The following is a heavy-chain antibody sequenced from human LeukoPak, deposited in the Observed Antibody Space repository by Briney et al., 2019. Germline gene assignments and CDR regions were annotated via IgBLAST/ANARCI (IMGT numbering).Heavy chain of an antibody. CDR1: GGSLSSSNW. CDR2: IYSDDST. CDR3: ARGSGTIFGVVDY. D-gene: IGHD3-3*01. V-gene: IGHV3-53*01. Sequence: GTLSLTCAVSGGSLSSSNWWSWVRQAPGKGLEWVSVIYSDDSTDYADSVKGRFTISRDNSKNTLYLQMNSLRAEDTAMYYCARGSGTIFGVVDYWGQGTLVTVSS. J-gene: IGHJ4*02.